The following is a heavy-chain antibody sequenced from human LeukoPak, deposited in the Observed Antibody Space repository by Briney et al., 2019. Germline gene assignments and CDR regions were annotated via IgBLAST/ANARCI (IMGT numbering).Heavy chain of an antibody. D-gene: IGHD3-16*01. CDR3: VKDFGRVRGTPDS. CDR1: GSVFSIYT. V-gene: IGHV3-64D*06. Sequence: GGSLRLSCSASGSVFSIYTMYWVRQTPGKGPEYVSTISGSGNGFSIYYADSVKGRFTISRDDSKSILYLQMNGLRSEDTAVYYCVKDFGRVRGTPDSWGQGTLVTVSS. J-gene: IGHJ4*02. CDR2: ISGSGNGFSI.